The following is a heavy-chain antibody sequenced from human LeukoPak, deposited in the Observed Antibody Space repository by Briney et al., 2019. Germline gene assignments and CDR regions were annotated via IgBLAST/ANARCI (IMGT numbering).Heavy chain of an antibody. J-gene: IGHJ4*02. CDR3: ARASGYSFWYFDY. CDR1: GGSISSSSYY. Sequence: SETLSLTCTVSGGSISSSSYYWGWIRQPPGKGLEWIGSIYYSGGTYYNPSLKSRVTISVGTSKNQFSLKLSSVTAADTAVYYCARASGYSFWYFDYWGQGTLVTVSS. CDR2: IYYSGGT. V-gene: IGHV4-39*01. D-gene: IGHD3-3*01.